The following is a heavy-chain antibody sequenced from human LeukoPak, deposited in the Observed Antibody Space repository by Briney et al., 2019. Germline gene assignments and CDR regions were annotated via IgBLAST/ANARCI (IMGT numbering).Heavy chain of an antibody. Sequence: GGSLRLSCAASGFTVSSNYMSWVRQAPGKGLEWVSVIYSGGSTYYADSVKGRFTISRDNSKNTLYLQMNSLRAEDTAVYYCAIENYLYSSGYYGAFDIWGQGTMVTVSS. V-gene: IGHV3-53*01. CDR3: AIENYLYSSGYYGAFDI. D-gene: IGHD3-22*01. CDR1: GFTVSSNY. CDR2: IYSGGST. J-gene: IGHJ3*02.